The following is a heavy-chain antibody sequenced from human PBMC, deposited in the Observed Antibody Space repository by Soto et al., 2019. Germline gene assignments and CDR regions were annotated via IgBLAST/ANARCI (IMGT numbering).Heavy chain of an antibody. D-gene: IGHD3-16*02. CDR1: GFTFSSYG. CDR2: ISYDGSNQ. V-gene: IGHV3-30*18. CDR3: AKALGELSPESYDH. Sequence: QVQLVESGGGVVQPGRSLRLSCAASGFTFSSYGMHWVRQAPGKGLEWVAIISYDGSNQYYADSVKGRFTISSDNSKNTLYLQMNSLRADDTAVYYCAKALGELSPESYDHWGQGVLVTVSS. J-gene: IGHJ4*02.